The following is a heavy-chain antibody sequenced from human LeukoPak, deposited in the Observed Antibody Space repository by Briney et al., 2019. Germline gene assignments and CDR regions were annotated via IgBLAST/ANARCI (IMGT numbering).Heavy chain of an antibody. V-gene: IGHV4-34*01. CDR3: ARRYSSGWYHFDY. CDR1: GGSFSGYY. D-gene: IGHD6-19*01. J-gene: IGHJ4*02. Sequence: SETLSLTCAVYGGSFSGYYWSWIRQPPGKGLEWIGEINHSGSTNYNPPLKSRVTISVDTSKNQFSLKLSSVTAADTAVYYCARRYSSGWYHFDYWGQGTLVTVSS. CDR2: INHSGST.